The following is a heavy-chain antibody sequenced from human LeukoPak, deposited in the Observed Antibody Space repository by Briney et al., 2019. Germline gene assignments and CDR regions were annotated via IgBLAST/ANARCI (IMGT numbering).Heavy chain of an antibody. CDR1: GGSISSYY. D-gene: IGHD2-15*01. CDR2: IYYSGST. Sequence: SETLSLTCTVSGGSISSYYWSWIRQPPGKGLEWIGYIYYSGSTNYNSSLKSRVIISVDTSKSQFSLKLSSVTAADTAVYYCARSLHCSGGSCYSSWFDPWGQGTLVTVSS. CDR3: ARSLHCSGGSCYSSWFDP. V-gene: IGHV4-59*01. J-gene: IGHJ5*02.